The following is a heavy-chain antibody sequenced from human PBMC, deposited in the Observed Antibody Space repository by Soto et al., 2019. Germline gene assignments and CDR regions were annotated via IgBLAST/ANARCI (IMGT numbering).Heavy chain of an antibody. D-gene: IGHD2-15*01. CDR2: VSGSGGGT. Sequence: HPGGSLRLSCAASGVTFSSYGMSWVRQAPGKGLEWVSTVSGSGGGTYYADSVKGRFIISRDNSKNTLYLQMNSLRTEDTAVYYSAHLLEVAGAIWGQGTLVTVSS. CDR3: AHLLEVAGAI. CDR1: GVTFSSYG. J-gene: IGHJ4*02. V-gene: IGHV3-23*01.